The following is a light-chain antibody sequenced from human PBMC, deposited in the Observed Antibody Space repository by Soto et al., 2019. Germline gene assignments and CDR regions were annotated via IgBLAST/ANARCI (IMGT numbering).Light chain of an antibody. CDR1: SSDVGAYDY. J-gene: IGLJ3*02. Sequence: QSVLTKPASVSASPGQSITISCTGTSSDVGAYDYVSWYQQHPGRAPKLMIYEVTHRPSGVSNRFSGSKSGNTASLTISGLQAEDEADYYCSSFTTITTWVFGGGTKLTVL. V-gene: IGLV2-14*01. CDR3: SSFTTITTWV. CDR2: EVT.